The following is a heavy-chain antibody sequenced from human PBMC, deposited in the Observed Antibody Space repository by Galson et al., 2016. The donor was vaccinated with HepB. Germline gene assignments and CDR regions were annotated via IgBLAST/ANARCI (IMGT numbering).Heavy chain of an antibody. CDR2: VSDDGNNK. J-gene: IGHJ4*02. Sequence: SLRLSCAASRFTFRRYGMHWVRLTPGVGLEWVAAVSDDGNNKEYGDSVRGRFTISRDNSQNTVSLEMNSLRVEDTAVYYCAKDIRAQFEAGTIWGRGTLVTVSS. D-gene: IGHD1-1*01. V-gene: IGHV3-30*18. CDR1: RFTFRRYG. CDR3: AKDIRAQFEAGTI.